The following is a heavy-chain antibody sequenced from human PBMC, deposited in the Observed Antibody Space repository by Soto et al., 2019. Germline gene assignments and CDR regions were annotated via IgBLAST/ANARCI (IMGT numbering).Heavy chain of an antibody. CDR2: INHSGST. Sequence: LSLTCAVYGGSFCGYYWSWIRQPPGKGLEWIGEINHSGSTNYNPSLKSRVTISVDTSKNQFSLKLSSVTAADTAVYYCARGVATISLSHFDYWGQGTLVTVSS. D-gene: IGHD5-12*01. CDR1: GGSFCGYY. J-gene: IGHJ4*02. V-gene: IGHV4-34*01. CDR3: ARGVATISLSHFDY.